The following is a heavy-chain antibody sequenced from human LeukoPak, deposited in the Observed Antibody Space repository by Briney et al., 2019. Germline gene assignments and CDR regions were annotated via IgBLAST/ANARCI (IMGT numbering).Heavy chain of an antibody. Sequence: GGSLRLSCAGSGFTFSDYSMNWVRQAAGKGLEWLSYISSSSSIKYYADSVKGRFTISRDNAKNSLYLQMNSLRAEDTAVYYCARAGDSGSYPFDYWGQGTLVTVSS. J-gene: IGHJ4*02. CDR1: GFTFSDYS. V-gene: IGHV3-48*04. CDR3: ARAGDSGSYPFDY. D-gene: IGHD1-26*01. CDR2: ISSSSSIK.